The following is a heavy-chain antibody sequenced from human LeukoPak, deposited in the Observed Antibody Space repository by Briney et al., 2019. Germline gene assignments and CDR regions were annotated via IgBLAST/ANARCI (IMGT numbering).Heavy chain of an antibody. D-gene: IGHD5-12*01. CDR2: IYYSGST. V-gene: IGHV4-59*01. CDR3: ARDGYSGSDAL. Sequence: SETLSLTCTVSGGSISSYYWSWIRQPPGKGLEWIGYIYYSGSTNYNPSLKSRVTISLDTSQNQFYLKLSSVTAADTAVYYCARDGYSGSDALWGQGTLVTVSS. CDR1: GGSISSYY. J-gene: IGHJ4*02.